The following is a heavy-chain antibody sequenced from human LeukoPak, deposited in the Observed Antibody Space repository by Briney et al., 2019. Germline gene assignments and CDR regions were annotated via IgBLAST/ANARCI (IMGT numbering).Heavy chain of an antibody. Sequence: SGPTLVNPTQTLTLTCTFSGFSLSTSGVGVGWIRQPPGKALEWLALIYWDDDKRYSPSLKSRLTIAKDTSKNQVVLTMTNMDPVDTATYYCAQVVTAIPRPVDAFDIWGQGTMVTVSS. J-gene: IGHJ3*02. D-gene: IGHD2-21*02. V-gene: IGHV2-5*02. CDR1: GFSLSTSGVG. CDR2: IYWDDDK. CDR3: AQVVTAIPRPVDAFDI.